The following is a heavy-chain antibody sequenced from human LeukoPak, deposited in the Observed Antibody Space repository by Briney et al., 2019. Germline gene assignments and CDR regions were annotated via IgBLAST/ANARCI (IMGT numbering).Heavy chain of an antibody. CDR2: IYPDHSET. CDR1: GYSFTSYW. J-gene: IGHJ6*03. V-gene: IGHV5-51*01. D-gene: IGHD3-3*01. Sequence: GESLKISCKGSGYSFTSYWIGWVRQMPGKGLELVGIIYPDHSETRYSPPFQGQVTISADKSISTAYLQWSSLKASDTAMYYCARHGSDFWSGYYQTSYYYYYMDVWGKGPTVTVSS. CDR3: ARHGSDFWSGYYQTSYYYYYMDV.